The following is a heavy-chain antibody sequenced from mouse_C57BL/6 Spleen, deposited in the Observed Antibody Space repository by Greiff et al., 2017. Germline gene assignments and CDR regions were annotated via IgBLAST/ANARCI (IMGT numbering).Heavy chain of an antibody. Sequence: EVQGVESGGDLVKPGGSLKLSCAASGFTFSSYGMSWVRQTPDKRLEWVATISSGGSYTYYPDSVKGRFTISRDNAKNTLYLQMSSLKSEDTAMYYCATYYTNYEGFAYWGQGTLVTVSA. CDR2: ISSGGSYT. CDR1: GFTFSSYG. CDR3: ATYYTNYEGFAY. D-gene: IGHD2-5*01. V-gene: IGHV5-6*01. J-gene: IGHJ3*01.